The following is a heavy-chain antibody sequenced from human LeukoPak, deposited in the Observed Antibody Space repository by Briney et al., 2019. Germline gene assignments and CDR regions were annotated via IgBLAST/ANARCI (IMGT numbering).Heavy chain of an antibody. CDR2: IYPGDSDT. V-gene: IGHV5-51*01. CDR3: ARHVIRPYYYYGMDV. J-gene: IGHJ6*02. Sequence: GESLKISCKGSGYSFTNYWIGWVRQMPGKGLEWMGIIYPGDSDTRYSPSFQGQVTISADKSISTAYLQWASLKASDTAMYYCARHVIRPYYYYGMDVWGQGTTVTVSS. D-gene: IGHD6-6*01. CDR1: GYSFTNYW.